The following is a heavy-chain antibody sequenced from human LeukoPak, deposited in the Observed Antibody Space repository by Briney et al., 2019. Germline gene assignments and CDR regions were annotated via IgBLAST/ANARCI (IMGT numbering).Heavy chain of an antibody. CDR1: GFTLRHYV. CDR2: IDPSGTTL. J-gene: IGHJ4*02. CDR3: ARAAYNWN. Sequence: GGSLRPSCAASGFTLRHYVMSWVRQAPGKGLEWVSCIDPSGTTLYYADSVKGRFIISRDNGKNSLYLQLRSLKDEDTAVYFCARAAYNWNWGQGTLVTVSS. D-gene: IGHD1-20*01. V-gene: IGHV3-11*01.